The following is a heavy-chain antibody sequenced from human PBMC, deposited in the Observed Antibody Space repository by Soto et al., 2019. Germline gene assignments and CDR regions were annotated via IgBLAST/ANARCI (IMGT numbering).Heavy chain of an antibody. V-gene: IGHV4-31*03. CDR1: GGSFNTGGYY. CDR3: ARMPFRAFDY. D-gene: IGHD2-2*01. J-gene: IGHJ4*02. Sequence: SETLSLTCTVSGGSFNTGGYYWSWVRQRPEKGLEWIGYVYDSGHTYYNPSLKSRPAISLDTSKSQFSLKLSSVTAADTALYFCARMPFRAFDYWGQGILVTVSS. CDR2: VYDSGHT.